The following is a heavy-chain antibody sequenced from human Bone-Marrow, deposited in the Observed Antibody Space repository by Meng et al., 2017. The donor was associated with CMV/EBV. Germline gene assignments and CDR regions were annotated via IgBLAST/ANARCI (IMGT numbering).Heavy chain of an antibody. CDR3: SRDYCGGDCYSLGH. J-gene: IGHJ1*01. D-gene: IGHD2-21*01. V-gene: IGHV4-59*02. Sequence: SETLSLTCAVSGGSVISYYWTWIRQPPGKGLEWIGYIYYRGNTNYNPSLKSRVTMSVDTSRNQFSLTLSSVTAADTAVYYCSRDYCGGDCYSLGHWGQGTLVTVSS. CDR1: GGSVISYY. CDR2: IYYRGNT.